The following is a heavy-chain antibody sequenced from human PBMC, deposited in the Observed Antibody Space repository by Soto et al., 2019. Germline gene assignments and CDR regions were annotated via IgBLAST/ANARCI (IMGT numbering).Heavy chain of an antibody. J-gene: IGHJ6*02. V-gene: IGHV3-33*01. D-gene: IGHD3-10*01. Sequence: QVQLVESGGGVVQPGRSLRLSCAASGFTFSSYGMHWVRQAPGKGLEWVADIWYDGSNKYYADSVKRRFTISRANSKNTLYMQMNSLRAEDTAVYYCARWMVRGVIHYDYGMDVWGQGTTVTVSS. CDR2: IWYDGSNK. CDR1: GFTFSSYG. CDR3: ARWMVRGVIHYDYGMDV.